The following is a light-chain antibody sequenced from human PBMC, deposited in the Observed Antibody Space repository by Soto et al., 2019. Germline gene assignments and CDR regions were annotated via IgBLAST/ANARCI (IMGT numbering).Light chain of an antibody. J-gene: IGLJ2*01. CDR3: GADHGSGSNFVV. Sequence: QAVVTQPPSASASLGASVTLTCTLSSSYSNYKVDWYQQRPGKGPRFVMRVGTGGIVGSKGDSIPDRFSVLGSGLNRYLTIKNIQEEDESDYHCGADHGSGSNFVVFGGGTKLTVL. V-gene: IGLV9-49*01. CDR1: SSYSNYK. CDR2: VGTGGIVG.